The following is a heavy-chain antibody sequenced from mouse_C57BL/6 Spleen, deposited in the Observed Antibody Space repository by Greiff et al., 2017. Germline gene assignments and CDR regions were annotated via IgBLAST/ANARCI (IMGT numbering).Heavy chain of an antibody. CDR1: GYAFSSYW. J-gene: IGHJ3*01. V-gene: IGHV1-80*01. CDR3: ARGYYGNYVWFAY. CDR2: IYPGDGDT. D-gene: IGHD2-1*01. Sequence: QVQLQQSGAELVKPGASVKISCKASGYAFSSYWMNWVKQRPGKGLEWIGQIYPGDGDTNYNGKFKGKATLTADKSSSTAYMQRSSLTSEDSAVYFCARGYYGNYVWFAYWGQGTLVTFSA.